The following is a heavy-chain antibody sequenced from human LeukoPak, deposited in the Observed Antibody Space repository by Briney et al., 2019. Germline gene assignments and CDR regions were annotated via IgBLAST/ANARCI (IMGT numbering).Heavy chain of an antibody. J-gene: IGHJ4*02. CDR1: GYTFTDYY. CDR2: INPNSGGT. Sequence: ASVKVSCKASGYTFTDYYMRWVRQAPGQGLEWMGRINPNSGGTNYAQKFQGRVTMTRDTSISTAYMELSRLRSDDTAVYYCARAISSSSYYFDYWGQGTLVTVSS. V-gene: IGHV1-2*06. D-gene: IGHD6-13*01. CDR3: ARAISSSSYYFDY.